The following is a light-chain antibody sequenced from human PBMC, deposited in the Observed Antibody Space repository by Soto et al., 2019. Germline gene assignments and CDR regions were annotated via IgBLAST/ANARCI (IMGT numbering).Light chain of an antibody. J-gene: IGKJ2*01. CDR1: QGISTY. Sequence: DIQLTQSPSFLSASVGDRVTITCRASQGISTYLAWYLQRPGKAPKLLIYGASTLQRGVPSRFSGSGSGTEFTLTVRSLQPEDFGTYYCQQLNSDWYAFGQGTKLEIK. CDR3: QQLNSDWYA. V-gene: IGKV1-9*01. CDR2: GAS.